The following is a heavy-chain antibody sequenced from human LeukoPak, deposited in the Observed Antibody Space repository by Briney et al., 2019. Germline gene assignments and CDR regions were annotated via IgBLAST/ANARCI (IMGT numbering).Heavy chain of an antibody. Sequence: PGGSLRLSCAASGFTFSTYSMNWVRQAPGKGLEWVSYISSSTSTIYYADSVKGRFTISRDNAKNSLYLQMNSLRAEDTAVYYCARGGYDFWSGYYRPDAFDIWGQGTMVTVSS. V-gene: IGHV3-48*04. CDR1: GFTFSTYS. CDR3: ARGGYDFWSGYYRPDAFDI. CDR2: ISSSTSTI. J-gene: IGHJ3*02. D-gene: IGHD3-3*01.